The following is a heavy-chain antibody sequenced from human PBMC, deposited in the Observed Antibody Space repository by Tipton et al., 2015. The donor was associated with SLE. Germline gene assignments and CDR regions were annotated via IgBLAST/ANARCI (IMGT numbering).Heavy chain of an antibody. J-gene: IGHJ3*02. CDR2: IYYSGST. CDR1: LGSISSYY. Sequence: TLSLTCTVSLGSISSYYWSWIRQPPGKGLEWIGYIYYSGSTTYNPSLKSRVTISVDTSKNQFSLKLSSVLAADTAVYYCAGGGGSDALDIWGQGTMVTVPS. CDR3: AGGGGSDALDI. V-gene: IGHV4-59*01. D-gene: IGHD4-23*01.